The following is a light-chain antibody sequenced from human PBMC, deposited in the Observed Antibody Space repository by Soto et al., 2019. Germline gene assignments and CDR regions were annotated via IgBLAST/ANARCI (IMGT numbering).Light chain of an antibody. CDR3: SSYTSTSTLV. V-gene: IGLV2-14*01. J-gene: IGLJ1*01. CDR1: SSDVGGYNY. Sequence: SALTQPASVSGSPGQSITISCTGTSSDVGGYNYVSWYQQHPGKAPKLMIYEVSYRPSGVSNRFSGSKSGNTASLTISGLQAEDEAHYYCSSYTSTSTLVFGSGTKLTVL. CDR2: EVS.